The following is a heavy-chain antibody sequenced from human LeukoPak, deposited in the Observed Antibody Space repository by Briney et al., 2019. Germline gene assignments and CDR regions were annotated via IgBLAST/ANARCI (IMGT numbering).Heavy chain of an antibody. CDR2: IWYDGSNK. V-gene: IGHV3-33*01. CDR1: GFTFSSYG. CDR3: ARDSGSSSWDLDY. Sequence: GGSLRLSCAASGFTFSSYGMHWVRQAPGKGLEWVAVIWYDGSNKYYAGSVKGRFTISRDNSKNTLYLQMNSLRAEDTAVYYCARDSGSSSWDLDYWGQGTLVTVSS. J-gene: IGHJ4*02. D-gene: IGHD6-13*01.